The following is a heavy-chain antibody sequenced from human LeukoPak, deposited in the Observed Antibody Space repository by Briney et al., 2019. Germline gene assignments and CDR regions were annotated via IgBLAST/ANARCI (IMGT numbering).Heavy chain of an antibody. CDR1: GFTFSYYE. D-gene: IGHD3-10*02. V-gene: IGHV3-48*03. Sequence: GGSLRLSCAASGFTFSYYEMSWVRQAPGKGLEWVSYIDNSGNTIYYADSMKGRFTISRDNAKNSLYLQMNSLRVEDTAVYYCAELGITMIGGVWGKGTTVTISS. J-gene: IGHJ6*04. CDR2: IDNSGNTI. CDR3: AELGITMIGGV.